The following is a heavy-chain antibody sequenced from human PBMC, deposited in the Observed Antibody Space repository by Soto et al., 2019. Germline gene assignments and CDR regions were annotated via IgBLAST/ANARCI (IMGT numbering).Heavy chain of an antibody. CDR2: IYYSGST. Sequence: PSETLSLTCTVSGGSISSGGYYWSWIRQHPGKGLEWIGYIYYSGSTYYNPSLKSRVTISVDTSKNQFSLKLSSVTAADTAVYYCARDRRYYYDSSGYSNFDYWGQGTLVTVSS. CDR3: ARDRRYYYDSSGYSNFDY. D-gene: IGHD3-22*01. J-gene: IGHJ4*02. V-gene: IGHV4-31*03. CDR1: GGSISSGGYY.